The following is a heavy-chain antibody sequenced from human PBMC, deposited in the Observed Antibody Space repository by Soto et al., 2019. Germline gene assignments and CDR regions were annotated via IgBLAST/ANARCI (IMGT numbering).Heavy chain of an antibody. CDR3: ARVIGGSGWYGSFGS. J-gene: IGHJ4*02. Sequence: QVQLMQSGAEVKTPGSSVKVSCKASGGSFSSYAINWVRQAPGQGLEWMGGIIPMFGTPNYAQKFQGRVTITADESTNTAYMELGSLRSEDTAVYYCARVIGGSGWYGSFGSGGQGTLVIVSS. CDR1: GGSFSSYA. V-gene: IGHV1-69*01. CDR2: IIPMFGTP. D-gene: IGHD6-19*01.